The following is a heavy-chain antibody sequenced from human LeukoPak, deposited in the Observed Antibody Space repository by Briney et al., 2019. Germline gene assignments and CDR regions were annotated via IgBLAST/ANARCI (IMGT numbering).Heavy chain of an antibody. CDR3: ARDPFSGTPYFDY. D-gene: IGHD2-15*01. CDR1: GFTFSSYS. Sequence: SGGSLRLSCAASGFTFSSYSMNWVRQAPGKGLEWVSYISSSSSTIYYADSVKGRFTISRDNAKNSLYLQMNSLRAEDTAVYYCARDPFSGTPYFDYWGQGTLVTVSS. J-gene: IGHJ4*02. CDR2: ISSSSSTI. V-gene: IGHV3-48*01.